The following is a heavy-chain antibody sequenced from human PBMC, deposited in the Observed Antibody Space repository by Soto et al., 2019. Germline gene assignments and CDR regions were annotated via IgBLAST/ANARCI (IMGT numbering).Heavy chain of an antibody. V-gene: IGHV4-39*01. CDR3: ARHFSGDYFDY. Sequence: SETLSLTCTVSGDSITSNSYFWAWIRQPPGKGLKWIGSIYYSGTTYYNPSLKSRVTISVDRSKNQFSLKLSSVTAADTAVYYWARHFSGDYFDYWGKGALV. J-gene: IGHJ4*02. CDR1: GDSITSNSYF. CDR2: IYYSGTT.